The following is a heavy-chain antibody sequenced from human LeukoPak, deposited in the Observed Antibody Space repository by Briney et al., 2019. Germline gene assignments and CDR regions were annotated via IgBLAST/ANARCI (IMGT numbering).Heavy chain of an antibody. CDR2: IYYSWST. J-gene: IGHJ5*02. Sequence: SETLSLTCTVSGDSVSSPSYYWGWIRQPPGKGLEWVGNIYYSWSTFLNPSLESRVTMSVDASSNQFSLKLTSGAAEYTAIYFCCSGGRGWSFYNWFDPWGQGTLVTVSS. CDR1: GDSVSSPSYY. V-gene: IGHV4-39*01. CDR3: CSGGRGWSFYNWFDP. D-gene: IGHD6-19*01.